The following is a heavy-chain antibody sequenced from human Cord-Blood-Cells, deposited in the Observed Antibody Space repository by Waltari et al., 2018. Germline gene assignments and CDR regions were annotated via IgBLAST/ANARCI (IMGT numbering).Heavy chain of an antibody. Sequence: QVQLQESGPGPVQPSQTLSLTCPVPVGSISSGGYYWCWFRHHPGKGLEWIGYIYYSGSTYYNPSLKSRVTISVDTSKNQFSLKLSSVTAADTAVYYCAREVAIAAAGTCCWFDPWGQGTLVTVSS. CDR3: AREVAIAAAGTCCWFDP. V-gene: IGHV4-31*03. J-gene: IGHJ5*02. CDR1: VGSISSGGYY. D-gene: IGHD6-13*01. CDR2: IYYSGST.